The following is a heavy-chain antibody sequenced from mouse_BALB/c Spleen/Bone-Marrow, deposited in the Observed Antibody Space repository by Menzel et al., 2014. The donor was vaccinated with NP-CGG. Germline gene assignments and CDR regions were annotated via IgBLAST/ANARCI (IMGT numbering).Heavy chain of an antibody. CDR3: ARWLLPYGLDY. D-gene: IGHD2-3*01. CDR1: GFNIXDTY. V-gene: IGHV14-3*02. J-gene: IGHJ4*01. CDR2: IDPANGNT. Sequence: EVQLVESGAELVKPGASVKLSCTASGFNIXDTYMHWVKQRPEQGLEWIGRIDPANGNTKYDPKFQGKATITADTSSNTAYLQLSSLTSEDTAVYYCARWLLPYGLDYWGQGTSVTVSS.